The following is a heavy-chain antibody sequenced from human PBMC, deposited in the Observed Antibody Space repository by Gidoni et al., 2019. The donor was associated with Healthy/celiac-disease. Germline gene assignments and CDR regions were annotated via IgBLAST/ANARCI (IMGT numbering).Heavy chain of an antibody. CDR1: GGSIISGVSY. D-gene: IGHD2-15*01. CDR3: ARLRGGYCSGGYCYSLDY. Sequence: QVQLQESGPGLVKPSQTLSLTCTFSGGSIISGVSYWSWIRQHPGKGLEWIGYIYYSGNTNYNPSLKSRLTISVDTSKNQFSLRLSSVTAADTAVYYCARLRGGYCSGGYCYSLDYWGQGTLVTVSS. J-gene: IGHJ4*02. CDR2: IYYSGNT. V-gene: IGHV4-31*03.